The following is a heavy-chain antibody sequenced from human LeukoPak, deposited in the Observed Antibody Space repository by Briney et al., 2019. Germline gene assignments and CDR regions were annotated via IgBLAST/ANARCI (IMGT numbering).Heavy chain of an antibody. Sequence: SETLSLTCTASGGSISSSSYYWGWIRQPPGKGLEWIGSIYYSGSTYYNPSLKSRVTISVDTSKNQFSLKLSSVTAADTAVYYCARTPLHYYDSSGYSPFDYWGQGTLVTVSS. V-gene: IGHV4-39*07. J-gene: IGHJ4*02. CDR3: ARTPLHYYDSSGYSPFDY. CDR2: IYYSGST. CDR1: GGSISSSSYY. D-gene: IGHD3-22*01.